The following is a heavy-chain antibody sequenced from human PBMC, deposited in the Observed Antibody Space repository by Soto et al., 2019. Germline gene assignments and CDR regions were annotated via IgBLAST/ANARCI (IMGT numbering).Heavy chain of an antibody. Sequence: PSETLSLTCTVSCGSISSGGYYWSWIRQHPGKGLEWIGYIYYSGSTYYNPSLKSRVTISVDTSKNQFSLKLSSVTAADTAVYYCARVLKYYYDSSGYLFDPWGQGTLVTVSS. CDR2: IYYSGST. J-gene: IGHJ5*02. V-gene: IGHV4-31*03. CDR3: ARVLKYYYDSSGYLFDP. D-gene: IGHD3-22*01. CDR1: CGSISSGGYY.